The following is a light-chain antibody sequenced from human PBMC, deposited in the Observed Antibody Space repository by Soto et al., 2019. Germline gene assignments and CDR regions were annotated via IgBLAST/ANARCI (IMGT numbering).Light chain of an antibody. CDR3: QQLFMYPPT. CDR1: QNIGTY. V-gene: IGKV1-39*01. J-gene: IGKJ3*01. Sequence: DIQMTQSPSSLSASVGDRVTISCRSSQNIGTYLSWYQQKPGRAPKLQIYAASNLQSGVPSRFGGSGSGTDFTLTVSSLQPEDFATYYCQQLFMYPPTFGPGTKVDIK. CDR2: AAS.